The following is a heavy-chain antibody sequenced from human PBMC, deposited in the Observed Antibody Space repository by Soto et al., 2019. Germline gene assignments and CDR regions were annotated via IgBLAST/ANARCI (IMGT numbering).Heavy chain of an antibody. J-gene: IGHJ4*02. D-gene: IGHD2-2*01. V-gene: IGHV3-7*01. CDR2: IKQDGSEK. CDR1: VFTFISYW. CDR3: ARSHQ. Sequence: GWSLRLSCASSVFTFISYWMSWVRQAPGKGLEWVANIKQDGSEKYYVDSVKGRFTISRDNAKNSLYLQMNSLRAEDTAVYYCARSHQWGQGTLVTVSS.